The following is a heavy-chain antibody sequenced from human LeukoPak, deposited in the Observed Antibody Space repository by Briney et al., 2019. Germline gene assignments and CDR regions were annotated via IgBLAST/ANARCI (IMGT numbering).Heavy chain of an antibody. V-gene: IGHV3-23*01. CDR3: AKVVWFGELVYYFDY. J-gene: IGHJ4*02. CDR2: IGGRGGST. CDR1: GFTFSSYA. D-gene: IGHD3-10*01. Sequence: GGSLRLSCAASGFTFSSYAMSWVRKAPGKGLEWVSAIGGRGGSTYYADSVKGRFTISRDNSKNTLYLQMNSLRAEDTSVYYCAKVVWFGELVYYFDYWGQGTLVTVSS.